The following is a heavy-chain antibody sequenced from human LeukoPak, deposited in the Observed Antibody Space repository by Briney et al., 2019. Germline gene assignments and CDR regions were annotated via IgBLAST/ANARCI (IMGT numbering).Heavy chain of an antibody. D-gene: IGHD2-2*01. CDR3: AKFGLGEDCSRTSCPNDSHKYMVA. CDR2: ASHDGSNK. CDR1: GFIFSNYG. V-gene: IGHV3-30*18. Sequence: GGSLRLSCAASGFIFSNYGMHWVRQAPGKGLEWVAVASHDGSNKYYADSVKGRSTIARDTSKNTLYLQMNSLRPEDTAIYYCAKFGLGEDCSRTSCPNDSHKYMVAWGKGTTVTVSS. J-gene: IGHJ6*03.